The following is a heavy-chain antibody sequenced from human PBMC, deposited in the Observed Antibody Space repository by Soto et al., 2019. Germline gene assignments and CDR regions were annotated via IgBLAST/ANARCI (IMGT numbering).Heavy chain of an antibody. CDR3: ARGGGSYYIAY. Sequence: QVQLQESGPGLVKPSETLSLTCTVSGGSVSSGSYYWSWMRQPPGKGLEWIGYIYYSGRTNYNPSLKSRVTISVDTSKNQFSLKLSSVTAADTAVYYCARGGGSYYIAYWGQGTLVTVSS. CDR2: IYYSGRT. V-gene: IGHV4-61*01. J-gene: IGHJ4*02. CDR1: GGSVSSGSYY. D-gene: IGHD1-26*01.